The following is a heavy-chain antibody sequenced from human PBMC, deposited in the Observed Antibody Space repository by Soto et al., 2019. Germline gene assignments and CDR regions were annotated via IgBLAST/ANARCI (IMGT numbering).Heavy chain of an antibody. Sequence: QVQLVQSGAEVKKPGASVKVSCKASGYTFTSYTMHWVRQAPGQRLEWMGWIYAGNGNTKYSQKFQGRVTITRDTSASTAYMELSSLRSEDTAVYYCARGCYSTSCYGGYWGQGTLVTVPS. J-gene: IGHJ4*02. V-gene: IGHV1-3*01. CDR2: IYAGNGNT. D-gene: IGHD2-2*01. CDR1: GYTFTSYT. CDR3: ARGCYSTSCYGGY.